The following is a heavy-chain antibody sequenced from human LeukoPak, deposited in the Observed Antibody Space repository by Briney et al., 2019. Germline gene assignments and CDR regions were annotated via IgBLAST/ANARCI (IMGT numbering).Heavy chain of an antibody. CDR3: ATRIVGAAKLDD. D-gene: IGHD1-26*01. J-gene: IGHJ4*02. CDR1: GGSISSGVYY. CDR2: IYYSGST. V-gene: IGHV4-30-4*08. Sequence: SETLSLTCSVSGGSISSGVYYWSWIRQPPGKGLEWIGYIYYSGSTYYNPSLKSRVTISVDTSKNQFSLKLSSVTAADTAVYYCATRIVGAAKLDDWGQGTLVTVSS.